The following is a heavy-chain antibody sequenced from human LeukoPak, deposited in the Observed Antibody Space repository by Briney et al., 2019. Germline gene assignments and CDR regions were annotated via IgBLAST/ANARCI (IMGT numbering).Heavy chain of an antibody. D-gene: IGHD3-3*01. CDR1: GFTVSRNY. V-gene: IGHV3-53*05. J-gene: IGHJ4*02. CDR2: IYTDGGT. CDR3: AKARSEGRFLEWLLSIDY. Sequence: GRSLRLSCAASGFTVSRNYMSWVRQAPRKGLEWVSVIYTDGGTHYADSVKGRFTISRDNSKNTLYLQMNSLRAEDTAVYYCAKARSEGRFLEWLLSIDYWGQGTLVTVSS.